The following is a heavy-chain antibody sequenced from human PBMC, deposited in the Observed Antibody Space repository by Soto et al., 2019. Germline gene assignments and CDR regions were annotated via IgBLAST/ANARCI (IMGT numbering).Heavy chain of an antibody. J-gene: IGHJ4*02. D-gene: IGHD4-4*01. V-gene: IGHV4-30-2*01. CDR1: VGPITVVGYS. Sequence: QLQLQESGSGLVKPSQTLSLTCPVSVGPITVVGYSWAGIRQPPGKGLEWIGYIYHSGSTYYNPSLKSRVTISVDRSKNQFSLKLSSVTAADTAVYYCARGMTTVTTLDYWGQGTLVTVSS. CDR2: IYHSGST. CDR3: ARGMTTVTTLDY.